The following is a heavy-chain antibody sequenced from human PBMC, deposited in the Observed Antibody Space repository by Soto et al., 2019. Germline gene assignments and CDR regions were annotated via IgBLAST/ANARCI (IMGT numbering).Heavy chain of an antibody. CDR2: IYSGGST. CDR3: ARVSSGWYTDY. D-gene: IGHD6-19*01. Sequence: EVQLVESGGGLVQPGGSLRLSCAASGFTVSSNYMSWVRQAPGKGLEWVSVIYSGGSTYYADSVKGRFTISRDNSKNTLYLQIDSLRAEDTAVYYCARVSSGWYTDYWGQGTLVTVSS. CDR1: GFTVSSNY. V-gene: IGHV3-66*01. J-gene: IGHJ4*02.